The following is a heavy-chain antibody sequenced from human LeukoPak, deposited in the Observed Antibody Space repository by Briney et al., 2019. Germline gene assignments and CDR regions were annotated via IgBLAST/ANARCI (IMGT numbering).Heavy chain of an antibody. D-gene: IGHD3-16*02. CDR1: GGIFSSYA. Sequence: AASVKVSCKASGGIFSSYAINWVRQAPVQGLEWMGRIIPIFGSANYAQKFQGRVTITADKSTRTAYMELSSLRSEGTALYYCAKGSRLREGGSYRFWGQGTLVTVSS. CDR2: IIPIFGSA. V-gene: IGHV1-69*06. J-gene: IGHJ4*02. CDR3: AKGSRLREGGSYRF.